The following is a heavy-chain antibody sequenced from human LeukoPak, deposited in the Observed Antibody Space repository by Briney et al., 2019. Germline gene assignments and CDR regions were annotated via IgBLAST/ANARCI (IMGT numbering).Heavy chain of an antibody. J-gene: IGHJ4*02. CDR3: TRLLLESSPPNDF. V-gene: IGHV3-21*01. D-gene: IGHD3-3*01. CDR1: GFAFSRYS. Sequence: GGSLRLSCAASGFAFSRYSMNRVRQAPGKGLEWVSSISPDSNHIYYADSVRGRFTMSRDDSQNSLHLRMNSLRADDTAVYYCTRLLLESSPPNDFWGQGTLVAVSS. CDR2: ISPDSNHI.